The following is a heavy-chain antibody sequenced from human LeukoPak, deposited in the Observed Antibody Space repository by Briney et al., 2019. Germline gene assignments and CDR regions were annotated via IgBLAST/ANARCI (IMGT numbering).Heavy chain of an antibody. Sequence: SETLSLTCTVSGGSISSSSYYWGWIRQPPGKGLEWIGSIYYSGSTYYNPSLKSRVTISVGTSKNQFSLKLSSVTAADTAVYYCAKIPRYSSGWYPSGAFGIWGQGTMVTVSS. J-gene: IGHJ3*02. D-gene: IGHD6-19*01. V-gene: IGHV4-39*01. CDR1: GGSISSSSYY. CDR2: IYYSGST. CDR3: AKIPRYSSGWYPSGAFGI.